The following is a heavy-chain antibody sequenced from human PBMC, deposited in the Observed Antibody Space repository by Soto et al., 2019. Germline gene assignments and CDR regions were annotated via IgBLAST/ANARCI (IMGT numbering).Heavy chain of an antibody. CDR2: IYNSGST. CDR3: ARLDYRSISWQDYYYMDV. D-gene: IGHD5-12*01. CDR1: GGSISSHF. J-gene: IGHJ6*03. Sequence: SETLSLTCTVSGGSISSHFWSWIRQPPGKVLEWIGHIYNSGSTNYNPSLESRASMSVDTSKNQFSLTLKSVTATDTAVYYCARLDYRSISWQDYYYMDVWGKGTTVTVSS. V-gene: IGHV4-4*08.